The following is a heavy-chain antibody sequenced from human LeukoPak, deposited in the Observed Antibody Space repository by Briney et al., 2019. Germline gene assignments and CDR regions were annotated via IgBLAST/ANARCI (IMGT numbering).Heavy chain of an antibody. CDR2: IKPDGSAV. J-gene: IGHJ4*02. V-gene: IGHV3-7*04. CDR3: ARDLDY. Sequence: PGGSLRLSCAASGFTFSNYWMTWVRQAPGKGLEWVATIKPDGSAVYYLDSVRGRFTISRDNAKDSSSLQMNSLRVEDTAVYFCARDLDYWGQGTLVTVSS. CDR1: GFTFSNYW.